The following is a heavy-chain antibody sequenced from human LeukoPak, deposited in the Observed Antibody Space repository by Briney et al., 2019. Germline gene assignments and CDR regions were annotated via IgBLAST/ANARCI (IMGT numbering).Heavy chain of an antibody. CDR2: ISSSGSTI. J-gene: IGHJ4*02. CDR3: ARDAFPYSSSSRDYFDY. V-gene: IGHV3-11*04. Sequence: GGSLRLSCAASGFTFSDYYMSWIRQAPGKGLEWVSYISSSGSTIYYADSVKGRFTISRDNAKNSLYLQMNSLRAEDTAVYYCARDAFPYSSSSRDYFDYWDQGTLVTVSS. CDR1: GFTFSDYY. D-gene: IGHD6-6*01.